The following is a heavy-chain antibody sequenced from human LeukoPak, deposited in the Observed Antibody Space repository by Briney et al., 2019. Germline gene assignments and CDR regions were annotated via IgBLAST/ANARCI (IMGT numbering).Heavy chain of an antibody. D-gene: IGHD3-22*01. V-gene: IGHV4-38-2*02. CDR2: IYHSGST. J-gene: IGHJ3*02. CDR3: ARVSGITMIVVVNSDAFDI. CDR1: GYSISSGYY. Sequence: SETLSLTCTVSGYSISSGYYWGWIRQPPGKGLEWIGSIYHSGSTYYNPSLKSRVTISVDTSKNQFSLKLSSVTAADTAVYYCARVSGITMIVVVNSDAFDIWGQGTMVTVSS.